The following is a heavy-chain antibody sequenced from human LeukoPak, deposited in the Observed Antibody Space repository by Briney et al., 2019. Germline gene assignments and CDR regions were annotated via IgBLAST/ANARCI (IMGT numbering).Heavy chain of an antibody. CDR1: GFTFSSYA. J-gene: IGHJ6*02. D-gene: IGHD3-3*01. CDR2: ISGSGGST. V-gene: IGHV3-23*01. CDR3: AKARGEDFWSGYYRGYGMDV. Sequence: GASLRLSCAASGFTFSSYAMSWVRQAPGKGLEWVSAISGSGGSTYYADSVKGRFTISRDNSKNTLYLQMNSLRAEGTAVYYCAKARGEDFWSGYYRGYGMDVWGQGTTVTVSS.